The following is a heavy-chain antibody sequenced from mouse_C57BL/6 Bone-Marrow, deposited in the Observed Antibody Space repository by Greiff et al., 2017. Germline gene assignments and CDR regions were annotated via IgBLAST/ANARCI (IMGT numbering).Heavy chain of an antibody. V-gene: IGHV1-81*01. J-gene: IGHJ4*01. D-gene: IGHD1-1*01. CDR2: IYPRSGNT. CDR1: GYTFTSYG. CDR3: ARSTTVVDTRAMDY. Sequence: VKLMESGAELARPGASVKLSCKASGYTFTSYGISWVKQRTGQGLEWIGEIYPRSGNTYYNEKFKGKATLTADKSSSTSYMELRSLTSEDSAVYVCARSTTVVDTRAMDYWGQGTSVTVSS.